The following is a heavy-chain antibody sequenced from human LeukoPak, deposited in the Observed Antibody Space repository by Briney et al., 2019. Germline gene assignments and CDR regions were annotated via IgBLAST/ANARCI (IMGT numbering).Heavy chain of an antibody. V-gene: IGHV3-30*02. Sequence: PGGSLRLSCAASGFTFSSYGMHWVRQAPGKGLEWVAFIRYDGSNKYYADSVKGRFTISRDNSKNTLYLQMNSLRAEDTAVYYCARREVAAEISFGFDYWDQGTLVTVSS. D-gene: IGHD2-15*01. CDR3: ARREVAAEISFGFDY. CDR2: IRYDGSNK. CDR1: GFTFSSYG. J-gene: IGHJ4*02.